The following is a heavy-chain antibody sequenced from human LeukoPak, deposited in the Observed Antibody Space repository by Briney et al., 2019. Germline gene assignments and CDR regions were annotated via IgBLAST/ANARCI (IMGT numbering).Heavy chain of an antibody. J-gene: IGHJ4*02. CDR1: GFTFSSYW. V-gene: IGHV3-74*01. D-gene: IGHD6-25*01. CDR2: INSDGSTT. Sequence: GGSLRLSCAASGFTFSSYWMHWVRQAPGKGLVWVSNINSDGSTTTYADSVKGRFTISRDNAENTLYLQMNSLRAEDTAVYYCARGNAALNYWGQGTLVTVSS. CDR3: ARGNAALNY.